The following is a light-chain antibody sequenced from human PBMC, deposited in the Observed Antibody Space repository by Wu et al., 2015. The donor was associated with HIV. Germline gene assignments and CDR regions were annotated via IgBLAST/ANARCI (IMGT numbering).Light chain of an antibody. CDR3: QWRTFPFP. CDR2: DTS. CDR1: QSVSANY. Sequence: EIVLTQSPGTLSLSPGERATLSCRASQSVSANYLAWYQQKPGQAPRLLIYDTSNRATGVPARFSGSGSGTDFTLTISSLEPEDFAVYYCQWRTFPFPFGPGTRVDVK. V-gene: IGKV3D-20*02. J-gene: IGKJ3*01.